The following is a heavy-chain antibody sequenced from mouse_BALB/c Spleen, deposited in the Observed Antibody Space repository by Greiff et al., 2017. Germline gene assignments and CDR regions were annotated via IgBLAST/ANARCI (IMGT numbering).Heavy chain of an antibody. Sequence: VQLKQSGAELVRPGALVKLSCKASGFNIKDYYMHWVKQRPEQGLEWIGWIDPENGNTIYDPKFQGKASITADTSSNTAYLQLSSLTSEDTAVYYCARGYYRYDNYFDYWGQGTTLTVSS. D-gene: IGHD2-14*01. J-gene: IGHJ2*01. CDR1: GFNIKDYY. CDR3: ARGYYRYDNYFDY. V-gene: IGHV14-1*02. CDR2: IDPENGNT.